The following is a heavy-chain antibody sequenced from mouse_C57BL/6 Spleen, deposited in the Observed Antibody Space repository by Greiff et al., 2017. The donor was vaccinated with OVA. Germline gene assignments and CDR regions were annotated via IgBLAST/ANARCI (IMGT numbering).Heavy chain of an antibody. CDR2: ISSGGSYT. CDR3: ARTPTVNYAMDY. D-gene: IGHD1-1*01. Sequence: EVQLVESGGDLVKPGGSLKLSCAASGFTFSSYGMSWVRQTPDKRLEWVATISSGGSYTYYPDSVKGRFTISRDNSKNTLYLQMSILKSEETAMYYCARTPTVNYAMDYWGQGTSVTVSS. V-gene: IGHV5-6*01. J-gene: IGHJ4*01. CDR1: GFTFSSYG.